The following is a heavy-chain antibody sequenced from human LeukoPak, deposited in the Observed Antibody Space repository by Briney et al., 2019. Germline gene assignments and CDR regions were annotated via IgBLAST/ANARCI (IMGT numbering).Heavy chain of an antibody. CDR1: GGSFSGYY. D-gene: IGHD5-24*01. J-gene: IGHJ4*02. Sequence: PSETLSLTCAVYGGSFSGYYWSWIRQPPGKGLEWIGEINHSGSTNYNPSLKSRVTISVDTSKNQFSLKLSSVTAADTAVYYCAARDGYNRDYWGQGTLVTVSS. CDR3: AARDGYNRDY. V-gene: IGHV4-34*01. CDR2: INHSGST.